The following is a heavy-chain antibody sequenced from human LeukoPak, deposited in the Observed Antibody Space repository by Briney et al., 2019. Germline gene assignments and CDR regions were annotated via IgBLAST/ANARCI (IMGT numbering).Heavy chain of an antibody. Sequence: GGSLGLSCAASGFTFSSYGMHWVRQAPGKGLEWVAVISYDGSNKYYADSVKGRFTISRDNSKNTLYLQMNSLRAEDTAVYYCAKDIDYGDYINGYYYYGMDVWGQGTTVTVSS. CDR2: ISYDGSNK. CDR1: GFTFSSYG. J-gene: IGHJ6*02. V-gene: IGHV3-30*18. CDR3: AKDIDYGDYINGYYYYGMDV. D-gene: IGHD4-17*01.